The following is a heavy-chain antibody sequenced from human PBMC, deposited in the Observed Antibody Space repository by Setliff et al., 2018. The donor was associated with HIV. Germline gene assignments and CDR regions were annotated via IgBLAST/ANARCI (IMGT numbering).Heavy chain of an antibody. CDR3: AREPYSSGWENYWYFDL. CDR1: GGSFSGYY. V-gene: IGHV4-34*01. D-gene: IGHD6-19*01. J-gene: IGHJ2*01. CDR2: INHSGST. Sequence: SATLSLTCAVYGGSFSGYYWSWIRQPPGKGLEWIGEINHSGSTNYNPSLKSRVTISVDTSKNQFSLKLSSVTAADTAVYYCAREPYSSGWENYWYFDLWGRGTLVTVSS.